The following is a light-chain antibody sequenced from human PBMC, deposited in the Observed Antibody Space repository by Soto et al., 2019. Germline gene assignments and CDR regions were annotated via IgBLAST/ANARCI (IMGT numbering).Light chain of an antibody. Sequence: DIEMTQSPSSLSASLGDTVTITCRASQGIGNFLAWYQQKPGDVPKLLIYAASTVQSGGPSRFSGSGSGTDFTLTISSLQPEDFATYYCQQSYSTPPITFGQGTRLEIK. V-gene: IGKV1-27*01. J-gene: IGKJ5*01. CDR3: QQSYSTPPIT. CDR1: QGIGNF. CDR2: AAS.